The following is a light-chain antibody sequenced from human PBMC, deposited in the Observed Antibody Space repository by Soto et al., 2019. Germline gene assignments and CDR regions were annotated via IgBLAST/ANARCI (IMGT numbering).Light chain of an antibody. CDR2: AAS. J-gene: IGKJ1*01. CDR3: QQSYSTHRT. Sequence: DIPMTQSPSSLSASVGDRVTITCRASQSISSYLNWYQQKPGKAPKLLIYAASSLQSGVPSRFSGSGSATDFTLTVSSLQPEDFATYYCQQSYSTHRTFGQGTKVEIK. V-gene: IGKV1-39*01. CDR1: QSISSY.